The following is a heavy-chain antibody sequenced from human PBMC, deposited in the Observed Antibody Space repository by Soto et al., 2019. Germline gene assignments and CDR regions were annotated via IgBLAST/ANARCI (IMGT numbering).Heavy chain of an antibody. V-gene: IGHV4-31*03. D-gene: IGHD1-1*01. J-gene: IGHJ4*02. Sequence: QVQLQESGPGLVKPSQTLSLTCTVSGGSISSGGYYWSWIRQHPGKGLEWIGYFYYSGITYYNTSLKSRVTISVDTSKNQVSLKLSSVTAADTAVYYCARWPQLEPRFDYWGQGTLVTVSS. CDR1: GGSISSGGYY. CDR3: ARWPQLEPRFDY. CDR2: FYYSGIT.